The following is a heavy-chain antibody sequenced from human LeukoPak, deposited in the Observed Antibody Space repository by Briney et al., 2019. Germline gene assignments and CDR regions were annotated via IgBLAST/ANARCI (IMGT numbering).Heavy chain of an antibody. Sequence: PGGSLRLSCAVSGLTFSGYGMHWVRQAPGKGLEWVALIWYDGSNKYYADSVKGRFTISRDTSKNALYLQMDSLRAEDTGVYYCAKDLGVTMVRGLCDYWGQGTLVTVSS. D-gene: IGHD3-10*01. CDR1: GLTFSGYG. V-gene: IGHV3-33*06. CDR2: IWYDGSNK. CDR3: AKDLGVTMVRGLCDY. J-gene: IGHJ4*02.